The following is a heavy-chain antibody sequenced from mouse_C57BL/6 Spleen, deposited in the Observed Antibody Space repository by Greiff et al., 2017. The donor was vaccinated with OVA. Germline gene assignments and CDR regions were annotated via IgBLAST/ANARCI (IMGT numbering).Heavy chain of an antibody. CDR2: IYPGDGDT. CDR3: AREGAYYGNPAWFAY. Sequence: VQLVESGPELVKPGASVKISCKASGYAFSSSWMNWVKQRPGTGLEWIGRIYPGDGDTNYNGKFKGKATLTADKSSSTAYMQLSSLTSEDSAVYFCAREGAYYGNPAWFAYWGQGTLVTVSA. CDR1: GYAFSSSW. J-gene: IGHJ3*01. V-gene: IGHV1-82*01. D-gene: IGHD2-10*01.